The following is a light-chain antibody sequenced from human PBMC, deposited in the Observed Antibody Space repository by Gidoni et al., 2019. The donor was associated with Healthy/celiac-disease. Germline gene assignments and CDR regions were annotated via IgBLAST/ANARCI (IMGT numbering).Light chain of an antibody. CDR2: DVS. V-gene: IGLV2-11*01. CDR3: CSYAGSYTPV. Sequence: QSALTQPRSVSGSPGPSVTIPCTGTSSDVGGYNYVSWYQQHPGKAPKLMIHDVSKRPSGVPDRFSGSKSGNTASLTISGLQAEDEADYYCCSYAGSYTPVFGGGTKLTVL. CDR1: SSDVGGYNY. J-gene: IGLJ2*01.